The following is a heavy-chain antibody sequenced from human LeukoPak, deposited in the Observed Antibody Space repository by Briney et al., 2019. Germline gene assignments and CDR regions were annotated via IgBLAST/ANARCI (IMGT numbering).Heavy chain of an antibody. J-gene: IGHJ4*02. Sequence: PGGSLRLSCAASGFAFSSYGMHWVRQAPGKGLEWVAFVRYDGSNKYYADSVKGRFTISRDNSKSTLYLQMNSLRAEDTAVYYCAKGTLQLCDYWGQGTLVTVSS. V-gene: IGHV3-30*02. CDR3: AKGTLQLCDY. D-gene: IGHD5-18*01. CDR1: GFAFSSYG. CDR2: VRYDGSNK.